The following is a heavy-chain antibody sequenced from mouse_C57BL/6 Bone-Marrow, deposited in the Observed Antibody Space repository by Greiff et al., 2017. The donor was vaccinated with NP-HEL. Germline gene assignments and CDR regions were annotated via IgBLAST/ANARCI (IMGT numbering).Heavy chain of an antibody. J-gene: IGHJ1*03. V-gene: IGHV5-2*01. CDR2: INSDGGST. CDR1: EYEFPSHD. Sequence: EVKLMESGGGLVQPGESLKLSCESNEYEFPSHDMSWVRKTPEKRLELVAAINSDGGSTYYPDTMERRFIISRDNTKKTLYLQMSSLRSEDTALYYCAARGRRGGYFDVWGTGTTVTVSS. CDR3: AARGRRGGYFDV.